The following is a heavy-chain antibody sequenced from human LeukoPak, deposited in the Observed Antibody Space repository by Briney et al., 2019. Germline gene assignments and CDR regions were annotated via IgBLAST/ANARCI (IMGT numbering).Heavy chain of an antibody. CDR3: ARVSDYYYYYMDV. J-gene: IGHJ6*03. V-gene: IGHV4-39*07. D-gene: IGHD3-3*02. CDR1: VGSISSSSYY. Sequence: SETLSLTCTVSVGSISSSSYYWGWIRQPPGKGLEWIGSIYYSGSTYYNPSLKSRVTISIDTSKNQFSLKLSSVTAADTAVYYRARVSDYYYYYMDVWGKGTTVTVSS. CDR2: IYYSGST.